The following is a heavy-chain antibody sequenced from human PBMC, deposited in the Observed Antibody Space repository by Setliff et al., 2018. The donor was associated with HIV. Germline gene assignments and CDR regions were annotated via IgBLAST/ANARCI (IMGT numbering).Heavy chain of an antibody. CDR1: GYTFTSYG. V-gene: IGHV1-18*01. CDR3: ARRGHEVYGYYYYYYYMDV. D-gene: IGHD2-8*01. J-gene: IGHJ6*03. CDR2: ISAYNGDT. Sequence: ASVKVSCKASGYTFTSYGISWVRQAPGQGLEWMGWISAYNGDTNYAQKLQGRATMTTDTSTSTAYMELRSLGSDDTAVYYCARRGHEVYGYYYYYYYMDVWGKGTTVTVSS.